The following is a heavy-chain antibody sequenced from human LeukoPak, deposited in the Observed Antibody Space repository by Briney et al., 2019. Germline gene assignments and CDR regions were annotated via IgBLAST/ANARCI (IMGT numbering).Heavy chain of an antibody. D-gene: IGHD3-16*01. V-gene: IGHV3-64*01. CDR2: ISTNGGRT. CDR1: GFTFSSYA. CDR3: ARERRGDDAFDI. Sequence: GGSLRLSCAASGFTFSSYAMHWVRQAPGKGLEYVSTISTNGGRTYYANSVKGRSTISRDNSKNAVYLQMGSLRAEDMAVYYCARERRGDDAFDIWGQGTMVTVSS. J-gene: IGHJ3*02.